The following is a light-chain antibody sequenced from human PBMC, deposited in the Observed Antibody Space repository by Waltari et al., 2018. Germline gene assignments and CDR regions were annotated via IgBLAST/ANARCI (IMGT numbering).Light chain of an antibody. CDR2: EGN. CDR3: CSNVGSSVF. V-gene: IGLV2-23*03. J-gene: IGLJ2*01. Sequence: QSALTQPASVSGSPGPSITISCTGFNRHVGVYNLVSWYQKHPGKAPKLLIYEGNRRPSGVSNRFSGSKSDNTASLTLSGLQAEDEADYYCCSNVGSSVFFGGGTKLTVL. CDR1: NRHVGVYNL.